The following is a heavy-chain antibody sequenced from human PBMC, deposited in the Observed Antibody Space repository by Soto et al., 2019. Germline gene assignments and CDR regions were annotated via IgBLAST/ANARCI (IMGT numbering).Heavy chain of an antibody. CDR1: GFTFSSYA. CDR2: ISGSGGST. J-gene: IGHJ4*02. D-gene: IGHD2-21*01. Sequence: GGSLRLSCAASGFTFSSYAMSWVRQAPGKGLEWVSAISGSGGSTYYADSVKGRFTISRDNSKNTLYLQMNSLRAEDTAVYYCAKDLSRYCGGDCSSGYFDYWGQGTLVTVSS. CDR3: AKDLSRYCGGDCSSGYFDY. V-gene: IGHV3-23*01.